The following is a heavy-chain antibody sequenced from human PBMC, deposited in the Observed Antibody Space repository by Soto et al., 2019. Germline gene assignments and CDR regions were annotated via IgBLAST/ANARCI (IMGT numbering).Heavy chain of an antibody. J-gene: IGHJ6*02. CDR2: IFHSGGT. V-gene: IGHV4-4*02. Sequence: LSLTCAVSGGSISNSYWWSWVRQPPGKGLEWIGEIFHSGGTNYNPSLKSRVTISLDESKNQFSLRVSSVTAADTAVYYCASAATLFGVVMAALDVWGQGTTVTVSS. CDR3: ASAATLFGVVMAALDV. CDR1: GGSISNSYW. D-gene: IGHD3-3*01.